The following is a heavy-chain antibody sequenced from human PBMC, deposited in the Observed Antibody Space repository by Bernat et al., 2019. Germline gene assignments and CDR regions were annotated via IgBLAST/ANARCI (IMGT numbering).Heavy chain of an antibody. D-gene: IGHD5-12*01. V-gene: IGHV4-39*01. CDR2: IYYSGST. Sequence: QLQLQESGPGLVKPSETLSLTCTVSGGSISSSSYYWGWIRQPPGKGLEWIGSIYYSGSTYYNLSLESRVTISVDTSKNQFSLKLSSVTAADTAVYYCARVGYSGYDSDYWGQGTLVTVSS. CDR1: GGSISSSSYY. J-gene: IGHJ4*02. CDR3: ARVGYSGYDSDY.